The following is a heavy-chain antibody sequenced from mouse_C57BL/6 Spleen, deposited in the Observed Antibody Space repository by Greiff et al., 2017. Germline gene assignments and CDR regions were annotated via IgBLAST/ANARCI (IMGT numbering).Heavy chain of an antibody. CDR3: ARGKDSDYAMDY. Sequence: QVQLQQPGAELVRPGTSVKLSCKASGYTFTSYWMHWVKQRPGQGLEWIGVIDPSDSYTNYNQKFKGKATLTVDTSSSPAYMQLSSLTSEDSAFYDCARGKDSDYAMDYWGQRTSVTVSS. CDR1: GYTFTSYW. J-gene: IGHJ4*01. D-gene: IGHD2-12*01. V-gene: IGHV1-59*01. CDR2: IDPSDSYT.